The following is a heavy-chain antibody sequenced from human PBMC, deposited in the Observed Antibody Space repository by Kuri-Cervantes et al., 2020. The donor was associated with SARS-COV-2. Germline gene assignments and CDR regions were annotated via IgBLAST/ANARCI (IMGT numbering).Heavy chain of an antibody. Sequence: LSLTCAASGFTFSSYWMSWVRQAPGKGLEWVANIKQDGSEKYYVDSVKGRFTISRDNAKNSLYLQMNSLRAEDTAVYYCASFSGSSSWYPGRYYYYMDVWGKGTTVTVSS. V-gene: IGHV3-7*01. CDR2: IKQDGSEK. CDR3: ASFSGSSSWYPGRYYYYMDV. CDR1: GFTFSSYW. D-gene: IGHD6-13*01. J-gene: IGHJ6*03.